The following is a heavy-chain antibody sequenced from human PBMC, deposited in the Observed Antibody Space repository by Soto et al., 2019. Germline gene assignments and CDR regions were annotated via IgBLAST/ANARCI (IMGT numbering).Heavy chain of an antibody. D-gene: IGHD2-15*01. J-gene: IGHJ4*02. CDR1: GFSVSTSGVG. CDR2: IYWDEDK. Sequence: QITLKESGPTLVKPTQTLTLTCTFSGFSVSTSGVGVGWIGQPPGKALEWVTFIYWDEDKRNSTFLKSRLTITKDTDKHHEVLTITNKVPVDTAKYYCVHPVVAGITYYFDSWGQGTLVTVYS. V-gene: IGHV2-5*02. CDR3: VHPVVAGITYYFDS.